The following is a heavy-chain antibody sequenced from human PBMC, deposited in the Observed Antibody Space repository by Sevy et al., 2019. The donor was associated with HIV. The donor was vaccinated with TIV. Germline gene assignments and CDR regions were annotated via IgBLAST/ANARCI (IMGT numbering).Heavy chain of an antibody. J-gene: IGHJ4*02. CDR1: GGSISNYF. CDR2: IYYGGST. CDR3: ARESIGAVGDFDY. Sequence: SETLSLTCTVSGGSISNYFWSWIRQPPGKGLEWIGYIYYGGSTNYNPSLKSRVTISVETSKNQFSLKLSSVTAADTAVYYCARESIGAVGDFDYWGQGTLVTVSS. V-gene: IGHV4-59*01. D-gene: IGHD6-13*01.